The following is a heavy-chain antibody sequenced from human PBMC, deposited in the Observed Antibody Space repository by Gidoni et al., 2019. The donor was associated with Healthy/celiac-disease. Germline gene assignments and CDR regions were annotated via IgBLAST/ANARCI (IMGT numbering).Heavy chain of an antibody. J-gene: IGHJ3*02. CDR1: GGSFSGYY. D-gene: IGHD1-26*01. V-gene: IGHV4-34*01. Sequence: QVQLQQWGAGLLKPSETLSLTCAVYGGSFSGYYWRWIRQPPGKGLEWIGEINHSGSTNYNPSLKSRVTISVDTSKNQFSLKLSSVTAADTAVYYCARGWSGSYVVIETSHDAFDIWGQGTMVTVSS. CDR3: ARGWSGSYVVIETSHDAFDI. CDR2: INHSGST.